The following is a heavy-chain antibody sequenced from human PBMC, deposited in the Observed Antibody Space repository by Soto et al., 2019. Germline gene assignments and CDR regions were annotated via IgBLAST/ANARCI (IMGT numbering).Heavy chain of an antibody. CDR2: ISSSSSYI. Sequence: GGSLRLSCAASGFTFSSYSMNWVRQAPGKGLEWVSSISSSSSYIYYADSVKGRFTISRDNAKNSLYLQMNSLRAEDTAVYYCARDADIVVVPAHYYYYMDVWGKGTTVTVSS. J-gene: IGHJ6*03. D-gene: IGHD2-2*01. CDR1: GFTFSSYS. CDR3: ARDADIVVVPAHYYYYMDV. V-gene: IGHV3-21*01.